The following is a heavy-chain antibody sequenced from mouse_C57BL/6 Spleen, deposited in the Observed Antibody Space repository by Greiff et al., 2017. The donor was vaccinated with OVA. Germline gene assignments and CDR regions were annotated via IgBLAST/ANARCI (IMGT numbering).Heavy chain of an antibody. Sequence: QVQLQQSGAELMKPGASVKLSCKATGYTFTGYWIEWVKQRPGHGLEWIGEILPGSGSTNYNEKFKGKATFTADTSSNTAYRQLSSLTTEDSAIDDGARGITTVVVNWYFDVWGTGTTVTVSS. J-gene: IGHJ1*03. V-gene: IGHV1-9*01. D-gene: IGHD1-1*01. CDR1: GYTFTGYW. CDR3: ARGITTVVVNWYFDV. CDR2: ILPGSGST.